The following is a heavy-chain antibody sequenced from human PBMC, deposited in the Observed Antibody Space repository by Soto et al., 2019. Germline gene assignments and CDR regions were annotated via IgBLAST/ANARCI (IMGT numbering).Heavy chain of an antibody. CDR2: IYHSGST. D-gene: IGHD6-19*01. Sequence: QLQLQESGSGLVKPSQTLSLTCAVSGGSISSGGYSWSWIRQPPGKGLEWIGYIYHSGSTYYNPSLKSRVSISVDRSKNQFSLKLSSVTAADTAVYYCAKAGGLGAVAADYWGQGTLVTVSS. J-gene: IGHJ4*02. CDR1: GGSISSGGYS. CDR3: AKAGGLGAVAADY. V-gene: IGHV4-30-2*01.